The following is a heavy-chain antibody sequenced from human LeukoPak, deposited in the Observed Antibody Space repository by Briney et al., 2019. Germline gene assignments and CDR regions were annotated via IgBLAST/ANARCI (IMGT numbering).Heavy chain of an antibody. D-gene: IGHD3-22*01. Sequence: SETLSLTCTVSGGSISSGDYCWSWIRQPPGKGLEWIGYIYHSGSTYYNPSLKSRVTISVDTSKNQFSLKLSSVTAADTAVYYCARVLGSSGYYSPYFDYWGQGTLVTVSS. V-gene: IGHV4-30-4*01. CDR3: ARVLGSSGYYSPYFDY. CDR1: GGSISSGDYC. CDR2: IYHSGST. J-gene: IGHJ4*02.